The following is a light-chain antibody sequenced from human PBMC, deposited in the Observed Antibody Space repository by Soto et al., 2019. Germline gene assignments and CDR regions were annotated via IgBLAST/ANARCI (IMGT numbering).Light chain of an antibody. CDR2: DAS. Sequence: EIVLTQSPATLSLSPGERATLSCMSSQSISNFLAWYQQKPGQAPRLLIYDASKRATDIPDRFIGSGSGTDFTLTISSLEPEDFAVYYCHQRSNWPPFTFGGGTKVDIK. J-gene: IGKJ4*01. V-gene: IGKV3-11*01. CDR3: HQRSNWPPFT. CDR1: QSISNF.